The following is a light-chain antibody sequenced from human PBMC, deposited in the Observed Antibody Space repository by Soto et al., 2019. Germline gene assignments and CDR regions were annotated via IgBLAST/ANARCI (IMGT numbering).Light chain of an antibody. CDR3: QQSYSTPRT. V-gene: IGKV1-39*01. CDR1: QSISSY. CDR2: AAS. Sequence: DLQMTQSPSSLSASVGDRVTITCRASQSISSYLNWYQQKPGKAPNLLMYAASSLQSGVPTRFSGSGSGTDFTLTISSLQPEDFATYYCQQSYSTPRTFGQGTKVEIK. J-gene: IGKJ1*01.